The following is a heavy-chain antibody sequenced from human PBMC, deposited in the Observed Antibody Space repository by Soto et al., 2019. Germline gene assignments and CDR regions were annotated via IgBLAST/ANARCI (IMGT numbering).Heavy chain of an antibody. V-gene: IGHV4-31*03. CDR1: GGSISSGGYY. Sequence: SETLSLTCTVSGGSISSGGYYWSWIRQHPGKGLEWIGYIYYSGSTYYNPSLKSRVTISVDTSKNQFSLKLSSVTAADTAVYYCARDSYSGFRQTAIYGMDVWGQGTTVPVTS. CDR3: ARDSYSGFRQTAIYGMDV. J-gene: IGHJ6*02. CDR2: IYYSGST. D-gene: IGHD1-26*01.